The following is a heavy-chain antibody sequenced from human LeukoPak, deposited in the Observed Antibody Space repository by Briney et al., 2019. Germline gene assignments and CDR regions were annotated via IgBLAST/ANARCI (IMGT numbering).Heavy chain of an antibody. Sequence: PSQTLSLTCAVYGGSFSGYYWSWIRQPPGKGLEWIGEINHSGSTNYNPSLKSRVTISVDTSKNQFSLKLTSVTAADTAVYYCARTSDDYGDYYNWFDPWGQGTLVTVSS. CDR1: GGSFSGYY. J-gene: IGHJ5*02. CDR3: ARTSDDYGDYYNWFDP. D-gene: IGHD4-17*01. CDR2: INHSGST. V-gene: IGHV4-34*01.